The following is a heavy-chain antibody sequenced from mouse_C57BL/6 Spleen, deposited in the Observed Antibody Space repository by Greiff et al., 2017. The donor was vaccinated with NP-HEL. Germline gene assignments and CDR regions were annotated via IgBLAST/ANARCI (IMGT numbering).Heavy chain of an antibody. V-gene: IGHV1-85*01. CDR1: GYTFTSYD. D-gene: IGHD2-4*01. J-gene: IGHJ1*03. Sequence: QVQLKESGPELVKPGASVKLSCKASGYTFTSYDINWVKQRPGQGLEWIGWIYPRDGSTKYNEKFKGKATLTVDTSSSTAYMELHSLTSEDSAVYCCARSYDFSRGWYFDVWGTGTTVTVSS. CDR3: ARSYDFSRGWYFDV. CDR2: IYPRDGST.